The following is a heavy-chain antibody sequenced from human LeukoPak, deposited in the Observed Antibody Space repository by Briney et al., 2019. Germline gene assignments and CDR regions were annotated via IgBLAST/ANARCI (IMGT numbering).Heavy chain of an antibody. CDR1: GGSLKSASYY. V-gene: IGHV4-61*02. D-gene: IGHD2-15*01. CDR3: ARVWKVAATED. Sequence: PSETLSLTCTVSGGSLKSASYYWSWIRQPGVKGLEWIGRIYTSGSTNYNPSLKSRVTISVDTSKNQFSLKLSSVTAADTAVYYCARVWKVAATEDWGQGTLVTVSS. J-gene: IGHJ4*02. CDR2: IYTSGST.